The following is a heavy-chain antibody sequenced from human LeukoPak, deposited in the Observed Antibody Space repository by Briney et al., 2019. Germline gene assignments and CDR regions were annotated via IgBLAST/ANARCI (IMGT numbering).Heavy chain of an antibody. CDR2: INPNSGGT. CDR3: AREKKSRNYYYMDV. Sequence: ASVKVSCKASGYTFTGYYMHWVRQAPGQGLEWMGWINPNSGGTNYAQKFQGRVTMTRDTSISTAYMELSRLRSDDTAVYYCAREKKSRNYYYMDVWGKGTTVTVSS. J-gene: IGHJ6*03. V-gene: IGHV1-2*02. CDR1: GYTFTGYY.